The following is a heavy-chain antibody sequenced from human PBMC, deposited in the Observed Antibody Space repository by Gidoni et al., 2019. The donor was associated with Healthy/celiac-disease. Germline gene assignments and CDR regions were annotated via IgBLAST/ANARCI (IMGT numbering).Heavy chain of an antibody. V-gene: IGHV4-30-4*01. CDR1: GGSISSGDYY. J-gene: IGHJ4*02. D-gene: IGHD3-16*02. CDR3: ARMAMGGYVWGSYRYTSTPFDY. CDR2: IYYSGST. Sequence: QVQLQESGPGLVKPSQTLSLTCPVSGGSISSGDYYWSWLRQPPGKGLEWIGYIYYSGSTYYNPALKSRVTISVDTSKNQFSLKLSSVTAADTAVYYCARMAMGGYVWGSYRYTSTPFDYWGQGTLVTVSS.